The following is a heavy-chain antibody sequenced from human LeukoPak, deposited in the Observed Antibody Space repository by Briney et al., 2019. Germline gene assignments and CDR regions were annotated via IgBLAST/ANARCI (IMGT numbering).Heavy chain of an antibody. V-gene: IGHV3-48*03. CDR1: GFSFGGYE. J-gene: IGHJ6*02. CDR2: ISTTGSTV. D-gene: IGHD3-22*01. Sequence: GGSLRLSCAASGFSFGGYEMNWVRLAPGKGLEWVSYISTTGSTVYYADSVEGRFTISRDNAKNLLYLQMNSLRAEDAAVYYCAKDFPHYYESSHGMDAWGQGTTVTVSS. CDR3: AKDFPHYYESSHGMDA.